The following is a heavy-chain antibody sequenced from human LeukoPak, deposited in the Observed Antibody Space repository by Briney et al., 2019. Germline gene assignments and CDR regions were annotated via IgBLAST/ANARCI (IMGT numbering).Heavy chain of an antibody. D-gene: IGHD3-22*01. CDR3: ASENYYDSSGEIDY. CDR2: ISAYNGNT. J-gene: IGHJ4*02. CDR1: GYTFTSYG. Sequence: GASVKVSCKASGYTFTSYGISWVRQAPGRGLEWMGWISAYNGNTDYAQKLQGRVTMTTDTSTSTAYMELRSLRSDDTAVYYCASENYYDSSGEIDYWGQGTLVTVSS. V-gene: IGHV1-18*01.